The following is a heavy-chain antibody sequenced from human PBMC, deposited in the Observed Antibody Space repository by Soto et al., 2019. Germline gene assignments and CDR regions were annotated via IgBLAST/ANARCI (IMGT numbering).Heavy chain of an antibody. CDR1: GGSISSYY. V-gene: IGHV4-59*01. CDR2: IYYSGST. D-gene: IGHD3-3*01. Sequence: SETLSLTCTVSGGSISSYYWSWIRQPPGKGLEWIGYIYYSGSTNYNPSLKSRVTISVDTSKNQFSLKLSSVTAADTAVYYCARGFSVGGHYYYYYYMDVWGKGTTVTVSS. CDR3: ARGFSVGGHYYYYYYMDV. J-gene: IGHJ6*03.